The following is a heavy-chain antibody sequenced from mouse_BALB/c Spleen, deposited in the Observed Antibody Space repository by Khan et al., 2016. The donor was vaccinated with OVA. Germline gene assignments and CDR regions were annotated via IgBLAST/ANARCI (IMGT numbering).Heavy chain of an antibody. CDR3: ADHISGSIAY. J-gene: IGHJ3*01. CDR2: ISSAGDYT. D-gene: IGHD1-3*01. V-gene: IGHV5-6*01. Sequence: EVELVESGGDLVKPGGSLKLSCAASGFTFSSYSMSWVRQTPDKRLEWVASISSAGDYTYYPDSVKGRFTISRDNATNTLYLQMSNLKSEDTAMYYCADHISGSIAYWGQGTLVTVSA. CDR1: GFTFSSYS.